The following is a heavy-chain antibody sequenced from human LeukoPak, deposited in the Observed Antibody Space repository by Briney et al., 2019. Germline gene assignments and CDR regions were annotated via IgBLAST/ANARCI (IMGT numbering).Heavy chain of an antibody. CDR1: GFTFSSYW. CDR2: IKQDGSEK. D-gene: IGHD3-10*01. CDR3: ARDHYCGSGSYNY. V-gene: IGHV3-7*01. Sequence: GGSLRLSCAASGFTFSSYWMSWVRQAPGKGLEWVANIKQDGSEKYYVDSVKGRFTISRDNAKNSLYLQMNSLRAGDTAVYYCARDHYCGSGSYNYWGQGTLVTVSS. J-gene: IGHJ4*02.